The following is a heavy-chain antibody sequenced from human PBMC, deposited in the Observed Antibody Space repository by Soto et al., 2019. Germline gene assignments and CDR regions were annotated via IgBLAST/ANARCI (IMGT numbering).Heavy chain of an antibody. V-gene: IGHV4-30-4*01. J-gene: IGHJ6*02. D-gene: IGHD6-6*01. Sequence: QVQLQESGPGLVKPSQTLSLTCTVSGGSISSGDYYWSWIRQPPGKGLEWIGYIYYSGSTYYNPSLKSRVTISVDTSKNQFSLKLSSVTAADTAVYYCARDTPIAARHNYYYYGMDVWGQGTTVTVSS. CDR3: ARDTPIAARHNYYYYGMDV. CDR2: IYYSGST. CDR1: GGSISSGDYY.